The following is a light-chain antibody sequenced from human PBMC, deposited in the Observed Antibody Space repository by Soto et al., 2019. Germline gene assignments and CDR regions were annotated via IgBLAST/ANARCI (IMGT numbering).Light chain of an antibody. CDR2: AAS. V-gene: IGKV1-6*01. CDR1: QTISSW. J-gene: IGKJ5*01. Sequence: IQMTQSPTNLCGSVGDRVTITSRGSQTISSWLPWYPQKPGKAPKLLIYAASSLQSGVPSRFSGSGSGTDFTLTISSLQPEDFATYYCLQDYNYPLTFGQGRLLAVK. CDR3: LQDYNYPLT.